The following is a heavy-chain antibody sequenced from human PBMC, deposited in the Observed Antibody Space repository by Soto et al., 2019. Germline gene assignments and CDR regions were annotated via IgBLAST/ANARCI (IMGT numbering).Heavy chain of an antibody. CDR3: TRAAWFPYLSLY. V-gene: IGHV3-48*03. CDR1: GFTFSRFE. Sequence: GGSLRLSCAASGFTFSRFELHWVRQAPGKGLEWISYISSSGSTAYYAASVEGRFTISRDNANNSVYLQMDSLRAEDTALYYCTRAAWFPYLSLYWGQGALVTVSS. D-gene: IGHD3-10*01. CDR2: ISSSGSTA. J-gene: IGHJ4*02.